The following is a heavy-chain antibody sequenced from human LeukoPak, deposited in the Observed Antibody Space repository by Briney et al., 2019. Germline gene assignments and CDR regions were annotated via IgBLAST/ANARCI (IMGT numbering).Heavy chain of an antibody. CDR3: TRDPDTSSKVDF. J-gene: IGHJ4*02. CDR2: IDSSGRAL. V-gene: IGHV3-11*01. Sequence: GGSLRLSCAASGFTFSYHYMSWIRQAPGKGLEWVSYIDSSGRALYYADSVKGRFTISRDNAQNSLFLQMDSLRAEDTAVYFCTRDPDTSSKVDFWGQGTLVTVSS. D-gene: IGHD5-18*01. CDR1: GFTFSYHY.